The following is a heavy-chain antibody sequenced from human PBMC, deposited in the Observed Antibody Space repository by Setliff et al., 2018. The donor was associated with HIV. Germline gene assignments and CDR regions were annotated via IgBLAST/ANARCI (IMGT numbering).Heavy chain of an antibody. Sequence: ASVKVSCKASGYTFTSYDINWVRQATGQGLEWMGWISTYNGNTNYAQKFQGRVTMTTVTSTSTAYMELRSLRSDDTAVYYCARLSIPAYYYMDVWGKGTTVTVSS. D-gene: IGHD2-21*01. J-gene: IGHJ6*03. V-gene: IGHV1-18*01. CDR3: ARLSIPAYYYMDV. CDR1: GYTFTSYD. CDR2: ISTYNGNT.